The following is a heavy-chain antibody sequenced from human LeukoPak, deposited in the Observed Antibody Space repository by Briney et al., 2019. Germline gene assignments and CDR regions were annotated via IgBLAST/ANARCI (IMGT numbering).Heavy chain of an antibody. V-gene: IGHV4-34*01. Sequence: SETLSLTCAVYGGSFSGYYWSWIRQPPGKGLEWIGEINHSGSTNYNPSLKSRVTISVDTYKNQFSLELSSVTAADTAVYYCARASPPGIAAAGTAVYYGMDVWGQGTTVTVSS. J-gene: IGHJ6*02. CDR1: GGSFSGYY. CDR3: ARASPPGIAAAGTAVYYGMDV. D-gene: IGHD6-13*01. CDR2: INHSGST.